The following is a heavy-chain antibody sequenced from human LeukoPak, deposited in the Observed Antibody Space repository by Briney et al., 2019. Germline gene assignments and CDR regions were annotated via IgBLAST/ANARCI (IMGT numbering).Heavy chain of an antibody. D-gene: IGHD4-11*01. CDR3: TRVGTSSKYYYYMDV. CDR1: GFTFSSYT. Sequence: GGSLRLSCAASGFTFSSYTMNWVRQAPGKGLEWVSYITSSGATIYYADSVKGRFTISRDNAKNSLHLQMNSPRAEDTAVYYCTRVGTSSKYYYYMDVWGKGTTVTVSS. CDR2: ITSSGATI. V-gene: IGHV3-48*04. J-gene: IGHJ6*03.